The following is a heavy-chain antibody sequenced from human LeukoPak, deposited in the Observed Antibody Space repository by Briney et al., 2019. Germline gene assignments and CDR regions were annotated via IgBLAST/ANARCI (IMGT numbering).Heavy chain of an antibody. CDR3: ARAPFVVVPAAIRRAGGYYFDY. CDR1: GGSFSGYY. D-gene: IGHD2-2*02. V-gene: IGHV4-34*01. CDR2: INHSGST. J-gene: IGHJ4*02. Sequence: SETLSLTCAVYGGSFSGYYWSWIRQPPGKGLEWIGEINHSGSTNYNPSLKSRVTISVDTSKNQFSLKLSSVTAADTAVYYCARAPFVVVPAAIRRAGGYYFDYWGQGTLVTVSS.